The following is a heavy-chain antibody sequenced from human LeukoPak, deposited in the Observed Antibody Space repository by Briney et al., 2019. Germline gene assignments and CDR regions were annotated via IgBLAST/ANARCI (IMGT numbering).Heavy chain of an antibody. J-gene: IGHJ3*02. V-gene: IGHV3-21*01. CDR2: ISSSSSYI. CDR1: GFTFSSYS. Sequence: TGGSLRLSCATSGFTFSSYSMNWVRQAPGKELEWVSSISSSSSYIYYADSVKGRFTISRDNAKNSLYLQMNSLRAEDTAVYYCARDLPHTYYYDSSGYDAFDIWGQGTMVTVSS. CDR3: ARDLPHTYYYDSSGYDAFDI. D-gene: IGHD3-22*01.